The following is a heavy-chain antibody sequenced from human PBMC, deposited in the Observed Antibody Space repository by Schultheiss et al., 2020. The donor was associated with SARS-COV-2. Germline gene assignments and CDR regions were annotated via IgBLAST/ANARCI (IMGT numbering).Heavy chain of an antibody. D-gene: IGHD4/OR15-4a*01. CDR2: IYHSGST. Sequence: SETLSLTCTVSGGSISSYYWGWIRQPPGKGLEWIGSIYHSGSTNYNPSLKSRVTISVDTSKNQFSLKLSSVTAADTAVYYCARTMVADWGSFDYWGQGTLVTVSS. V-gene: IGHV4-4*09. CDR1: GGSISSYY. J-gene: IGHJ4*02. CDR3: ARTMVADWGSFDY.